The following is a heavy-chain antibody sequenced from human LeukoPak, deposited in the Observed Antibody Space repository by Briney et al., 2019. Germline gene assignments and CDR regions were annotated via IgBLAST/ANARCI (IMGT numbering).Heavy chain of an antibody. V-gene: IGHV3-23*01. D-gene: IGHD6-19*01. Sequence: GGSLRLSCAASGFIFSNYAMNWVRQAPGKGLEWVSTLSGSGGITYYADSVKGRFTNSRDSSKNTLYLQMNSLRAEDTAVYYCAKSGGYSSAWYYFDYWGQGTLVTVSS. CDR2: LSGSGGIT. CDR1: GFIFSNYA. CDR3: AKSGGYSSAWYYFDY. J-gene: IGHJ4*02.